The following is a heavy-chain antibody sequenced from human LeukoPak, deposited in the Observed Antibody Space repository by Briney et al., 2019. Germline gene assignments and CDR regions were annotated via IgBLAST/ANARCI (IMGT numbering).Heavy chain of an antibody. Sequence: SETLSLTCTVSGGSISNYYWSWIRQPPGKGLEWIGYIYYSGSSNYNPSLKSRVTISVDTSKNQFSLKLSSVTAADTAVYYCATALSIDYGDYVVDYWGQGTLVTVSS. CDR1: GGSISNYY. V-gene: IGHV4-59*08. CDR3: ATALSIDYGDYVVDY. D-gene: IGHD4-17*01. J-gene: IGHJ4*02. CDR2: IYYSGSS.